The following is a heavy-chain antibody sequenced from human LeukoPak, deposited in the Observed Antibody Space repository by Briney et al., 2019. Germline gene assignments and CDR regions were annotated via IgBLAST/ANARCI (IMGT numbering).Heavy chain of an antibody. V-gene: IGHV1-24*01. CDR3: ATTIISSTRIYYYGMDV. J-gene: IGHJ6*02. Sequence: ALVKVSCKVSGYTLSELSMQWVRQAPGKGLEWMGGFDPEDGETIYAQKFQGRVTMTEDTSTDTAYMELSSLRSEDTAVYYCATTIISSTRIYYYGMDVWGQGTTVTVSS. D-gene: IGHD6-13*01. CDR1: GYTLSELS. CDR2: FDPEDGET.